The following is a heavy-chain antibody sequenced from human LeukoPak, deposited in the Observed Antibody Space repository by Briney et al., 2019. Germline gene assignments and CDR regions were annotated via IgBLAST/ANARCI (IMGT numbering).Heavy chain of an antibody. V-gene: IGHV1-8*03. CDR1: GYTFTSYD. CDR3: ARGLVVPAARAMDV. Sequence: GASVKVSCKASGYTFTSYDINWVRQATGQGLGWMGWMNPNSGNTGYAQKFQGRVTITRNTSISTAYMELSSLRSEDTAVYYCARGLVVPAARAMDVWGKGTTVTVSS. D-gene: IGHD2-2*01. J-gene: IGHJ6*04. CDR2: MNPNSGNT.